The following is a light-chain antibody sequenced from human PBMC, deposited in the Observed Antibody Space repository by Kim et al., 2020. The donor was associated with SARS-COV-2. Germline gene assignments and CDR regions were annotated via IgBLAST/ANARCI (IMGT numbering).Light chain of an antibody. Sequence: SPCGGDRLTIPCQPSQAIRNYLNWDQQKPGKAPKLLFHDSSNLGAGVPSRFSGSGSGTDFTLTINILQPEDTATYYCQQFDDLPVTFGGGTKLEI. CDR2: DSS. J-gene: IGKJ4*01. CDR1: QAIRNY. CDR3: QQFDDLPVT. V-gene: IGKV1-33*01.